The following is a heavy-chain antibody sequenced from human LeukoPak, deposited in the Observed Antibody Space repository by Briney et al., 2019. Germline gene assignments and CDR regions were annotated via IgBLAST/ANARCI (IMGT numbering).Heavy chain of an antibody. V-gene: IGHV5-51*01. CDR1: GYSFTSYW. Sequence: HGESLKISCKGSGYSFTSYWIGWVRQMPGKGLEWMGIIYPGDSDTRYSPSFQGQVTISVDKSISTAYLQWSSLKASDTAMYYCARDSSGYFDAFDIWGQGTMVTVSS. CDR3: ARDSSGYFDAFDI. D-gene: IGHD3-22*01. J-gene: IGHJ3*02. CDR2: IYPGDSDT.